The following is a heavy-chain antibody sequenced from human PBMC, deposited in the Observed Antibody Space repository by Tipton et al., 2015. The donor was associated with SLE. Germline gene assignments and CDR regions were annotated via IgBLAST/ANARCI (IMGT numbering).Heavy chain of an antibody. Sequence: SLRLSCAASGFTFSSYGMHWVRQAPGKGLEWVAVIWYDGSNKKYADSVKGRITISRDNPKSTLYLQMNNLRAEDTAVYYCARDTDGSFYFDYWGQGTPVTVSS. CDR3: ARDTDGSFYFDY. D-gene: IGHD1-26*01. CDR1: GFTFSSYG. V-gene: IGHV3-33*01. J-gene: IGHJ4*02. CDR2: IWYDGSNK.